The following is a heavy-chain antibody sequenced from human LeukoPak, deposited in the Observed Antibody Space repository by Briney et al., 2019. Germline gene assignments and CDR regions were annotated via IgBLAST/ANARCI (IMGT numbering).Heavy chain of an antibody. D-gene: IGHD5-18*01. J-gene: IGHJ4*02. CDR1: GFTFSLHW. Sequence: PGGSLRLSCAASGFTFSLHWMYWVRQAPGKGLVWVSRIKTDGSFASYADSVKGRFTVSRDNAKNTLCLQINSLRAEDTAVYYCARDYSSVPDYWGQGTLVTVSS. V-gene: IGHV3-74*01. CDR2: IKTDGSFA. CDR3: ARDYSSVPDY.